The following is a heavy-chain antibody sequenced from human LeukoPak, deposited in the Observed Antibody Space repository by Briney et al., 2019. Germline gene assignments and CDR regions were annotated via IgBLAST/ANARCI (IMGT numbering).Heavy chain of an antibody. CDR1: GFTVSSNY. V-gene: IGHV3-53*01. J-gene: IGHJ6*02. CDR3: ARGLVVVVATTPIYYYGMDV. Sequence: GGSLRLSCAASGFTVSSNYMSWVRQAPGKGLEWVSVIYSGGSTYYADSVKGRFTISRDNSKNTLYLQMNSLRAEDTAVYYCARGLVVVVATTPIYYYGMDVWGQGTTVTVSS. CDR2: IYSGGST. D-gene: IGHD2-15*01.